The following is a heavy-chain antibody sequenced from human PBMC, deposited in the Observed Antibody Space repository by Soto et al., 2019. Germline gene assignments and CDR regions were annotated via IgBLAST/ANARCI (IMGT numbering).Heavy chain of an antibody. CDR1: ADSFSSYG. Sequence: QVQLVQSGAEVKEPGSAVKVSCKAPADSFSSYGISWVRQAPGQGLEWMGGIIPIFGTTNYAEKFQGRVTITAEESTTTAYMDLSSLRSEDTALYYCARVFPDGWVEPGVVRGYLDTWGRGTLVTVSS. CDR2: IIPIFGTT. V-gene: IGHV1-69*01. CDR3: ARVFPDGWVEPGVVRGYLDT. D-gene: IGHD3-3*01. J-gene: IGHJ4*02.